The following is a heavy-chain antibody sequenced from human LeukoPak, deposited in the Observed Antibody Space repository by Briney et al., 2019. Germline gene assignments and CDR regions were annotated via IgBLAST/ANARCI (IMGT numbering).Heavy chain of an antibody. V-gene: IGHV4-39*07. Sequence: RASETLSLTCSVSGDSITGYYWGWIRQPPGKGLEWIGSIYYSGSTYYNPSLKSRVTISVDTSKNQFSLKLSSVTAADTAVYYCARDRYYYDSSGPDQYYFDYWGQGTLVTVSS. CDR1: GDSITGYY. D-gene: IGHD3-22*01. CDR3: ARDRYYYDSSGPDQYYFDY. CDR2: IYYSGST. J-gene: IGHJ4*02.